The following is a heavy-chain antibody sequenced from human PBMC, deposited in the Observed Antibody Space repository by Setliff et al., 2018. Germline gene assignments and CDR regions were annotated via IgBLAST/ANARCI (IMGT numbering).Heavy chain of an antibody. CDR3: ARRWNFGPYGSGIHDGFDM. Sequence: ETLSLTCAVFDGSFSDYYWSWFRQPPGKGLEWIGEINHYGSTKYKSSLRSRVTISVDTSKNQFSLKLNSVTAADTAVYYCARRWNFGPYGSGIHDGFDMWGQGTMVTVSS. CDR2: INHYGST. J-gene: IGHJ3*02. V-gene: IGHV4-34*01. CDR1: DGSFSDYY. D-gene: IGHD3-10*01.